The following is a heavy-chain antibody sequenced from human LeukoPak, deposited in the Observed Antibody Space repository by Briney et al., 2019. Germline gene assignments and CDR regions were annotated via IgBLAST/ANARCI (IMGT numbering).Heavy chain of an antibody. CDR2: IHPSTGNP. CDR3: ARSIPPYGDYSRGFDP. CDR1: GYSFTNYA. V-gene: IGHV7-4-1*02. J-gene: IGHJ5*02. Sequence: ASVKVSCKASGYSFTNYAMNWVRQAPGQGLEWMGWIHPSTGNPTYAQGFTGRFVFSLDTSVSTAYLQISSLKAEDTAVYYCARSIPPYGDYSRGFDPWGQGTLVTVSS. D-gene: IGHD4-17*01.